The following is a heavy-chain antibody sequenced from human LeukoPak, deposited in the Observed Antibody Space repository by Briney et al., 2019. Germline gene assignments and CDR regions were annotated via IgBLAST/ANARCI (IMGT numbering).Heavy chain of an antibody. D-gene: IGHD3-16*01. V-gene: IGHV3-30*02. CDR2: IRYDGNNE. CDR3: AKDLLGVFDY. Sequence: GGSLRLSCAASGFTLNNYGIHWVRQAPGKGLEWVAFIRYDGNNEYYADSVKGRFTISRDNSKNTLYLEMDSLRAEDTAVYYCAKDLLGVFDYWGQGPLVTVSS. J-gene: IGHJ4*02. CDR1: GFTLNNYG.